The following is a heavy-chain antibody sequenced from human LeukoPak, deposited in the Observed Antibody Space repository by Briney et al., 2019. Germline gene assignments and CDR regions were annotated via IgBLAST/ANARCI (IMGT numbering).Heavy chain of an antibody. CDR3: ARDDILTGAYYFDY. Sequence: ASVKVSCKASGYTFTSYGISWVRQAPGQGLEWMGWINPNSGGTNYAQKVQGRVTMTRDTSISTAYMELSRLRSDDTAVYYCARDDILTGAYYFDYWGQGTLVTVSS. D-gene: IGHD3-9*01. CDR2: INPNSGGT. V-gene: IGHV1-2*02. CDR1: GYTFTSYG. J-gene: IGHJ4*02.